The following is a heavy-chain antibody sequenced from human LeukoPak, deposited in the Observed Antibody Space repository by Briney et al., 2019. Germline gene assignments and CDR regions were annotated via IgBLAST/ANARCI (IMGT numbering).Heavy chain of an antibody. V-gene: IGHV1-46*01. CDR2: INPSGGST. D-gene: IGHD6-6*01. CDR3: AREIPIIAAARNNWFDP. CDR1: GYTFTNYY. Sequence: ASVKVSCKASGYTFTNYYMHWVRQAPGQGLEWMGIINPSGGSTRYAQKFQGRVTMTRDTSTSTVYMELSSLRSEDTAVCYCAREIPIIAAARNNWFDPWGQGTLVTVSS. J-gene: IGHJ5*02.